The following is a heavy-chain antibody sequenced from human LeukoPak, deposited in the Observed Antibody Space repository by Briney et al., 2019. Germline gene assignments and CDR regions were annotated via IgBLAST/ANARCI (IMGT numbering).Heavy chain of an antibody. J-gene: IGHJ4*02. CDR2: IRYDGSNK. CDR1: GFTFSSYG. V-gene: IGHV3-30*02. Sequence: GGSLRLSCAASGFTFSSYGMHWVRQAPGKGLEWVAFIRYDGSNKYYADSVKGRFTISRDNSKNTLCLQMNSLRAEDTAVYYCAKDTSGSSYYFDYWGQGTLVTVSS. D-gene: IGHD1-26*01. CDR3: AKDTSGSSYYFDY.